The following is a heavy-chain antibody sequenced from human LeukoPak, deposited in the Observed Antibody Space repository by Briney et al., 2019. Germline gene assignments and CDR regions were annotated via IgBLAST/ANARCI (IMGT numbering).Heavy chain of an antibody. J-gene: IGHJ4*02. CDR3: AKGRTDFDY. Sequence: GVALTLSCLASGFTFSSYAMIWVRQPPGTGLEWVSSIGAIGGTPYYADSVKGRFTIYTDNSKNKLYLKMNSLRAEDTAVYHCAKGRTDFDYWGQGTLVTVSS. CDR2: IGAIGGTP. V-gene: IGHV3-23*01. CDR1: GFTFSSYA.